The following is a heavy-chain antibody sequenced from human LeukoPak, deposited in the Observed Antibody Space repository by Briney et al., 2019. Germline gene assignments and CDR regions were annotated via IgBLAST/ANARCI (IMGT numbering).Heavy chain of an antibody. V-gene: IGHV3-30*02. CDR3: AKDPAIFGVALIDY. CDR1: GFTFSSYG. CDR2: IRYDGSNK. J-gene: IGHJ4*02. D-gene: IGHD3-3*01. Sequence: GGSLRLSCAATGFTFSSYGMHWVRQAPGKGLEWVAFIRYDGSNKYYADSVKGRFTISRDNSKNTLYLQMNSLRAEDTAVYYCAKDPAIFGVALIDYWGQGTLVTVSS.